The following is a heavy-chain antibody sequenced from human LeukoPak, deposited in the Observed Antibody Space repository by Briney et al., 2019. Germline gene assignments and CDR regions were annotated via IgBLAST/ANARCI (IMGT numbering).Heavy chain of an antibody. CDR2: IIPIFGTA. D-gene: IGHD3-3*01. CDR3: ARELRFLEWLS. CDR1: GGTFSSYA. Sequence: SVKVSCKASGGTFSSYAISWVRQAPGQELEWMVGIIPIFGTANYAQKFQGRVTITADESTSTAYMELSSLRSEDTAVYYCARELRFLEWLSWGQGTLVTVSS. J-gene: IGHJ5*02. V-gene: IGHV1-69*01.